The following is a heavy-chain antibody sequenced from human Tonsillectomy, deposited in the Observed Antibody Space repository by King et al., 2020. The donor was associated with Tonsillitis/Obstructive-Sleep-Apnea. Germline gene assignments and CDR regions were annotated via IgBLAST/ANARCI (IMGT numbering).Heavy chain of an antibody. CDR3: AREGYSNYVYDF. V-gene: IGHV1-2*06. J-gene: IGHJ4*02. CDR2: ISPNTGGT. Sequence: VQLVQSGAEVKKPGASVKVSCKASGYTFTDYYIHWVRQAPGQGLEWMGRISPNTGGTNFAQKFQGRVTMTRATSISTAYMELSSLRSDDTAVYYCAREGYSNYVYDFWGQGTLVTVSS. CDR1: GYTFTDYY. D-gene: IGHD4-11*01.